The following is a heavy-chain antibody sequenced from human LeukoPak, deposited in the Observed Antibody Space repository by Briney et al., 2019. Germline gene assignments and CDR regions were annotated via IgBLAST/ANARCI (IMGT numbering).Heavy chain of an antibody. CDR3: ARNPLRELYIDY. J-gene: IGHJ4*02. V-gene: IGHV3-21*05. CDR1: GFTFSSYR. D-gene: IGHD5/OR15-5a*01. CDR2: IRNSSSEK. Sequence: GGSLRLSCAASGFTFSSYRMSWVRQAPGKGLEWVSYIRNSSSEKYYADSVKGRFTISRDNAKNSLYLQMNSLRAEDTAVYYCARNPLRELYIDYWGQGTLVTVS.